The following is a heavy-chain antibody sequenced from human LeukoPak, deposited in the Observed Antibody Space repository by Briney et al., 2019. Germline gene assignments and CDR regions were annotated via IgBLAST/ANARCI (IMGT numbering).Heavy chain of an antibody. D-gene: IGHD1-26*01. CDR1: GGSISSGGYS. V-gene: IGHV4-61*08. CDR2: IYYSGST. CDR3: ARGIPPPPRGSSTDY. Sequence: SQTLSLTCAVSGGSISSGGYSWSWIRQPPGKGLECIGYIYYSGSTNYNPSLKSRVTISVDTSKNQFSLKLSSVTAADTAVYYCARGIPPPPRGSSTDYWGQGTLVTVSS. J-gene: IGHJ4*02.